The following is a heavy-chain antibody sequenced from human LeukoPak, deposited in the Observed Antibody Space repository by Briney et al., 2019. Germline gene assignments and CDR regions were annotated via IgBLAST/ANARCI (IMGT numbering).Heavy chain of an antibody. J-gene: IGHJ6*04. CDR1: GFTFDDYA. V-gene: IGHV3-9*01. Sequence: GGSLRLSCAASGFTFDDYAMHWVRQAPGQGLEGVSGISWNSGSIGYADSVKGRFTISRDNAKNSLYLQMNSLGAEDTAVYYCAELGITMIGGVWGKETTVTISS. CDR3: AELGITMIGGV. D-gene: IGHD3-10*02. CDR2: ISWNSGSI.